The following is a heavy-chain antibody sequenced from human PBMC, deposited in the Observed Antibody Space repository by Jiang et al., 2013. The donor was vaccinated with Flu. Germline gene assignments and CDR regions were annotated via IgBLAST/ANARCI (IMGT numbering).Heavy chain of an antibody. CDR1: GGSISSSNW. CDR2: IYHSGST. Sequence: SGPGLVKPSGTLSLTCAVSGGSISSSNWWSWVRQPPGKGLEWIGEIYHSGSTNYNPSLKSRVTISVDKSKNQFSLKLSSVTAADTAVYYCARTKYGDHPTDAFDIWGQGTMVTVSS. V-gene: IGHV4-4*02. J-gene: IGHJ3*02. CDR3: ARTKYGDHPTDAFDI. D-gene: IGHD4-17*01.